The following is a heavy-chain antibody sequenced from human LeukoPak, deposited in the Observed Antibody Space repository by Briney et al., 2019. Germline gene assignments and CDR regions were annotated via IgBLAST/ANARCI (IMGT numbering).Heavy chain of an antibody. J-gene: IGHJ6*02. Sequence: ASVKVSCKASGYTFTSYYMHWVRQAPGRGLEWMGIINPSGGSTSYAQKFQGRVTMTRDTSTSTVYMELSSLRSEDTAVYYCASESGSELGGPYHYYGMDVWGQGTTVTVSS. CDR2: INPSGGST. V-gene: IGHV1-46*01. D-gene: IGHD7-27*01. CDR3: ASESGSELGGPYHYYGMDV. CDR1: GYTFTSYY.